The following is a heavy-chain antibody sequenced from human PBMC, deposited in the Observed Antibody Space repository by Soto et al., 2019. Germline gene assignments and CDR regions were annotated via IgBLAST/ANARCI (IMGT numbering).Heavy chain of an antibody. J-gene: IGHJ6*02. D-gene: IGHD2-15*01. CDR2: ISGKNGHT. Sequence: QVQLVQSGVEVKKPGASVKVSCKASGYTFISHGISWVRQAPGQGLEWMGWISGKNGHTNYAQKLQGRVTLTTETSTSTAYMELRSLRSDDTAVYYCARVSSSIVVVPDYGMDVWGQGTTVTVSS. V-gene: IGHV1-18*04. CDR1: GYTFISHG. CDR3: ARVSSSIVVVPDYGMDV.